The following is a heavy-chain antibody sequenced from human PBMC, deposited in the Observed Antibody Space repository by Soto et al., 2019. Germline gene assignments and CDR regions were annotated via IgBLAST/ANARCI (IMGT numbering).Heavy chain of an antibody. CDR2: ISGSGGST. J-gene: IGHJ4*02. CDR1: GFTFSSYA. CDR3: AKDQRGFSSTARIDY. Sequence: EVQLLESGGGLVQPGGSLRLSCAASGFTFSSYAMSWVRQAPGKGLEWVSSISGSGGSTYYADSVKGCFTISRDNSKNTLYLQMNSLRAEDTAVYYCAKDQRGFSSTARIDYWGQGTLVTVSS. D-gene: IGHD6-13*01. V-gene: IGHV3-23*01.